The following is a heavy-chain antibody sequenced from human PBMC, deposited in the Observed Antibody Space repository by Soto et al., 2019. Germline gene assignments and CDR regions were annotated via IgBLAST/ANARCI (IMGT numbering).Heavy chain of an antibody. CDR3: ARLLVATRWGIPFDY. V-gene: IGHV5-10-1*04. CDR1: GYSFTSYW. J-gene: IGHJ4*02. CDR2: IDPSDSYT. Sequence: GESLKISCQGSGYSFTSYWIHWVRQMPGKGLEWMGRIDPSDSYTNYSPSFQGQVTISADKSISTAYLQWSSLKASDTAMYYCARLLVATRWGIPFDYWGQGTLVTVSS. D-gene: IGHD5-12*01.